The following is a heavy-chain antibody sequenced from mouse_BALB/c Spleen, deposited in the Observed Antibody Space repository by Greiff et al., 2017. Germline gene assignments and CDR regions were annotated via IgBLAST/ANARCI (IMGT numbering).Heavy chain of an antibody. CDR1: GYTFTSYY. V-gene: IGHV1S56*01. CDR2: IYPGNVNT. D-gene: IGHD2-10*02. J-gene: IGHJ4*01. Sequence: VQLQQSGPELVKPGASVRISCKASGYTFTSYYIHWVKQRPGQGLEWIGWIYPGNVNTKYNEKFKGKATLTADKSSSTAYMQLSSLTSEDSAVYFCAREGLVNYAMDYWGQGTSVTVSS. CDR3: AREGLVNYAMDY.